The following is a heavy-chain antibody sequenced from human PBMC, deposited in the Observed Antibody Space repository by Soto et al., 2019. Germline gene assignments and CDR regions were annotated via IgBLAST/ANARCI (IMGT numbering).Heavy chain of an antibody. D-gene: IGHD3-3*01. J-gene: IGHJ6*03. Sequence: ASVKVSCKASGYTFTSYDINWVRQATGQGLEWMGWVNPNSGNTGYAQKFQGRVTMTRNTSISTAYMELSSLRSEDTAVYYCARVKIRDYDFWSGYSPYYYYYYMDVWGKGTTVTVSS. CDR3: ARVKIRDYDFWSGYSPYYYYYYMDV. CDR2: VNPNSGNT. CDR1: GYTFTSYD. V-gene: IGHV1-8*01.